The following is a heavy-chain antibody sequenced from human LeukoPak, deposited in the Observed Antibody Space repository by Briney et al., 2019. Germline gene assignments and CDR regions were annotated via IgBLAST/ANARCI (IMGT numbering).Heavy chain of an antibody. V-gene: IGHV3-21*01. CDR2: ISSSSSYI. Sequence: PGGSLRPSCAASGFTFSSYSMNWVRQAPGKGLEWVSSISSSSSYIHYADSVKGRFTISRDNAKNSLHLQMNSLRAEDTAVYYCARDPQGITMIVGAFDIWGQGTMVTVSS. J-gene: IGHJ3*02. D-gene: IGHD3-22*01. CDR3: ARDPQGITMIVGAFDI. CDR1: GFTFSSYS.